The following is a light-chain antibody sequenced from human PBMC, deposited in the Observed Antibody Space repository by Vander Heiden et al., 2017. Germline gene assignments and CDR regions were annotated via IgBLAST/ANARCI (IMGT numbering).Light chain of an antibody. Sequence: DIQLTQSPSFLSASVGDRVTITCRASQGISSYLAWYQQKPGKAPKLLIYAASTLQSGVPSRFSGSGSGTEFTLTISSLHPEDFATYYCQQFNSFPITFGQGTRLEIK. V-gene: IGKV1-9*01. CDR1: QGISSY. CDR2: AAS. CDR3: QQFNSFPIT. J-gene: IGKJ5*01.